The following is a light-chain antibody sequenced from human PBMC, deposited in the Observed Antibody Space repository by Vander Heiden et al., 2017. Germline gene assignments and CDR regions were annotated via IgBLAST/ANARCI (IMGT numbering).Light chain of an antibody. CDR2: KAS. J-gene: IGKJ2*01. CDR1: QSISSW. CDR3: QQDNSYPYT. V-gene: IGKV1-5*03. Sequence: DTQMTQSPSTLSASVGDRVTITCRASQSISSWLAWYQQKPGKAPKLLIYKASSLESGVPSRFSGSVSGTEFTLTLSSLQPDDFATYYCQQDNSYPYTFGQGTKLEIK.